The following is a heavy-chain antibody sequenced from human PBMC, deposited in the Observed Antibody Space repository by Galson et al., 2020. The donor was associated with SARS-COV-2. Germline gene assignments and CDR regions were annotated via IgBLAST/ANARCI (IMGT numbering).Heavy chain of an antibody. CDR3: ARDLPMRASIITLAFDI. CDR1: GFTFSSYG. CDR2: IWYDGSNK. V-gene: IGHV3-33*01. J-gene: IGHJ3*02. Sequence: GGSLRLSCAASGFTFSSYGMHWVRQAPSKGLEWVAVIWYDGSNKYYADSVKGRFTISRDNSKNTLYLQMNSLRAEDTAVYYCARDLPMRASIITLAFDIWGQGTMVTVSS. D-gene: IGHD3-22*01.